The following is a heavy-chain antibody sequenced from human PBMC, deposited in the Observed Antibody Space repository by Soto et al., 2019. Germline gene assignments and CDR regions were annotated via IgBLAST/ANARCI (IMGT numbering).Heavy chain of an antibody. CDR1: GFSFTTYA. D-gene: IGHD3-3*01. CDR2: ISGSGGAT. V-gene: IGHV3-23*01. CDR3: AKAGRPYYDLWSENRFDP. Sequence: PGGSLRLSCAASGFSFTTYAMTWVRQGPGKGLEWVSSISGSGGATYYADSVEGRFTISRDDSKSTLFLQMDSLRAEDTALYYCAKAGRPYYDLWSENRFDPWGQGTLVTVSS. J-gene: IGHJ5*02.